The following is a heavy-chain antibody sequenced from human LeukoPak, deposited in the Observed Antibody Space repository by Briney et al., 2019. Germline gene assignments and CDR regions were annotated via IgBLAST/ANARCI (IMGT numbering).Heavy chain of an antibody. D-gene: IGHD1-14*01. CDR3: ARRGGEPRVLNMAGNYYYYMDV. CDR2: VHTSGTT. Sequence: PSETLSLTCTVSGGSIRGGRYYWSWIRQPAGKGLEWIGRVHTSGTTNYSPSLKSRVTMSVDTSKNEFSLELSSVTAADTAVYYCARRGGEPRVLNMAGNYYYYMDVWGKGTTVTVSS. CDR1: GGSIRGGRYY. V-gene: IGHV4-61*02. J-gene: IGHJ6*03.